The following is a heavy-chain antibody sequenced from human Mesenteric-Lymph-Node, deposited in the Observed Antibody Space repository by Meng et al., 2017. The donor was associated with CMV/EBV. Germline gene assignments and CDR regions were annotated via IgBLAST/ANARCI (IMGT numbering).Heavy chain of an antibody. V-gene: IGHV4-34*01. Sequence: VYGGSLSDYFCSWLRQPPGKGLEWIGEINHSGSTNYNPSLKSRVTISVDTSKNQFSLKLVSVTAADTAVYYCARRRRSSTTARYFDLWGRGTLVTVSS. J-gene: IGHJ2*01. CDR1: GGSLSDYF. CDR2: INHSGST. D-gene: IGHD2-2*01. CDR3: ARRRRSSTTARYFDL.